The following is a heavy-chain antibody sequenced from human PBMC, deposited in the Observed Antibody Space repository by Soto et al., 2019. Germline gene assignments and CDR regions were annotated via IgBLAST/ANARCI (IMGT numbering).Heavy chain of an antibody. CDR1: GYTFTGYY. J-gene: IGHJ6*02. Sequence: SVKVSCKASGYTFTGYYMHCVRQAPGQGLEWMGWIIPIFGTANYAQKFQGRVTITADESTSTAYMELSSLRSEDTAVYYCARAYSSSWSDAYYYYYGMDVWGQGTTVTVSS. D-gene: IGHD6-13*01. CDR3: ARAYSSSWSDAYYYYYGMDV. V-gene: IGHV1-69*13. CDR2: IIPIFGTA.